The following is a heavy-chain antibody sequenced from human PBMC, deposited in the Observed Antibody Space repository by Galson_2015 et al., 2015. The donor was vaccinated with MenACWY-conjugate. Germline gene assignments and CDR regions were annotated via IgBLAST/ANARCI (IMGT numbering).Heavy chain of an antibody. D-gene: IGHD3-10*01. V-gene: IGHV1-69*13. CDR1: GGTFSSYA. CDR3: ARDLPYPRNGSGEC. CDR2: IIPIFGTA. Sequence: SVKVSCKASGGTFSSYAISWVRQAPGQGLEWMGGIIPIFGTANYAQKFQGRVTITADESTSTAYMELSSLRSEDTAVYYCARDLPYPRNGSGECWGQGTLVTVSS. J-gene: IGHJ4*02.